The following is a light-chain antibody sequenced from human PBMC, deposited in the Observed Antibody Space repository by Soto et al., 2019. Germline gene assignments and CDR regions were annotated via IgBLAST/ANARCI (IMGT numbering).Light chain of an antibody. CDR1: SADVGGYNF. V-gene: IGLV2-8*01. J-gene: IGLJ1*01. CDR2: EVS. Sequence: QSVLTQPPSASGALGQGVTISCTGTSADVGGYNFVSWYQQHPGKAPKLMIFEVSQRPSGVPDRFSGSKSGNTASLTVSELQAEDEADYYCASYAGSQNYVFGTGTKVTVL. CDR3: ASYAGSQNYV.